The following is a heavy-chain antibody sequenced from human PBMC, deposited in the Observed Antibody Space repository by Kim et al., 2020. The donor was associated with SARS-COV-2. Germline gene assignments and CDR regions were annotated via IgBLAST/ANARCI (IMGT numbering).Heavy chain of an antibody. V-gene: IGHV4-59*01. CDR2: IYYSGST. Sequence: SETLSLTCTVSGGSISSYYWSWIRQPPGKGLEWIGYIYYSGSTNYNPSLKSRVTISVDTSKNQFSLKLSSVTAADTAVYYCARASITMRVAWFDPWGQGTLVTVSS. CDR1: GGSISSYY. J-gene: IGHJ5*02. D-gene: IGHD3-22*01. CDR3: ARASITMRVAWFDP.